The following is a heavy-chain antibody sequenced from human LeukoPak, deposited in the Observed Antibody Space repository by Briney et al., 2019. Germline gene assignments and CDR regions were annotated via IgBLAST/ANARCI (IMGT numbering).Heavy chain of an antibody. CDR3: ASRSGSYDDAFDI. D-gene: IGHD1-26*01. CDR2: IYYTGST. Sequence: SETLSLTCTVSGGSISNYYWNWIRQPPGKGLEWIGYIYYTGSTNCNPSLKSRVTMSVDTSKNQFSLNLRSVTPEDTAVYYCASRSGSYDDAFDIWGQGTMVTVSS. V-gene: IGHV4-59*01. J-gene: IGHJ3*02. CDR1: GGSISNYY.